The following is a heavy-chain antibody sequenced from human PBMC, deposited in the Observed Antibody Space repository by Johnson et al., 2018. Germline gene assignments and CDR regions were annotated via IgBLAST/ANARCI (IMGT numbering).Heavy chain of an antibody. J-gene: IGHJ1*01. CDR3: VRDIGRSGYYTLHFQH. V-gene: IGHV3-7*01. CDR1: GFTFTNYW. CDR2: MKQEGSEK. D-gene: IGHD3-3*01. Sequence: VQLVQSGGGLVQPGGSLRLSCTASGFTFTNYWMTWVRQDPGKGLEGVANMKQEGSEKYYGAPVKGRFTISRDNAQNSRFLHMNSLRAEDTAVYYCVRDIGRSGYYTLHFQHWGQGTLVTVSS.